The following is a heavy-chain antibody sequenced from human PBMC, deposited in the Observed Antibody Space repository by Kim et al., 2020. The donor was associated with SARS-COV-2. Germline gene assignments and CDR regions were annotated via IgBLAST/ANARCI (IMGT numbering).Heavy chain of an antibody. CDR3: ARASYSSGSVEHNWFDP. Sequence: GGSLRLSCAASGFTFSSYAMHWVRQAPGKGLEWVAVISYDGSNKYYADSVKGRFTISRDNSKNTLYLQMNSLRAEDTAVYYCARASYSSGSVEHNWFDPWGQGTLVTVSS. J-gene: IGHJ5*02. CDR1: GFTFSSYA. CDR2: ISYDGSNK. V-gene: IGHV3-30*04. D-gene: IGHD6-19*01.